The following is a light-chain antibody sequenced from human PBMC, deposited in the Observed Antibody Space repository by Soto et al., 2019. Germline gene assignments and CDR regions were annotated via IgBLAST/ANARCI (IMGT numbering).Light chain of an antibody. V-gene: IGLV2-14*03. Sequence: QSALTQPASVSGSPGQSVTISCTGTSSDVDGHTFVSWYQHHPGKAPKLIISDVDIRPSGVSNRFSGSKSGNTASLTISGLQAEDEADYYCSSYASSSILEVFGTGTKLTVL. CDR3: SSYASSSILEV. J-gene: IGLJ1*01. CDR2: DVD. CDR1: SSDVDGHTF.